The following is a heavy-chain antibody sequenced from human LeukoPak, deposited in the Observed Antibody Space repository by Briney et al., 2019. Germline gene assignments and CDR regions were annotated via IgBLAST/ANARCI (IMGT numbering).Heavy chain of an antibody. CDR1: GGSITSGGYS. Sequence: SETLSLTCAVSGGSITSGGYSWSWIRQPPGKGLEWIGHISHSGSTYYNPSLKSRVTISVDRSKNQFSLKMSSVTAADTAVYYCAGSRANYGDYGEASDIWGQGTWSPSLQ. CDR2: ISHSGST. D-gene: IGHD4-17*01. CDR3: AGSRANYGDYGEASDI. J-gene: IGHJ3*02. V-gene: IGHV4-30-2*01.